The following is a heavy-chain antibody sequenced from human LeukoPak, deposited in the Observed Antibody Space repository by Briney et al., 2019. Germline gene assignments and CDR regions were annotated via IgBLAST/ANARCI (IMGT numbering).Heavy chain of an antibody. CDR3: AKDRVRAFYDSSGYYPDAFDM. CDR2: ISSSSLYI. V-gene: IGHV3-21*04. J-gene: IGHJ3*02. CDR1: GFTFSSYS. Sequence: GGSLRLSCAASGFTFSSYSMNWVRQAPGKGLEWVSSISSSSLYIYYADSVKGRFTISRDNAKNSLYLQMNSLRAEDTAVYYCAKDRVRAFYDSSGYYPDAFDMWGLGTMVIVSS. D-gene: IGHD3-22*01.